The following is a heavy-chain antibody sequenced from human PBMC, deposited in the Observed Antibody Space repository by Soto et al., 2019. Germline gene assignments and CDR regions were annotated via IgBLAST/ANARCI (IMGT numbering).Heavy chain of an antibody. V-gene: IGHV3-7*01. CDR1: GFNYANFW. D-gene: IGHD6-19*01. CDR2: IKKDGSKT. CDR3: AKGQWLAGY. Sequence: EVQLVESGGGLVQPGGSLRLSCEASGFNYANFWMSWVRQAPGKGLEWVANIKKDGSKTYYVESVQGRFTISRDNAKNSLFLQMNSLRGEDTAVYYCAKGQWLAGYWGQGTLVTVSS. J-gene: IGHJ4*02.